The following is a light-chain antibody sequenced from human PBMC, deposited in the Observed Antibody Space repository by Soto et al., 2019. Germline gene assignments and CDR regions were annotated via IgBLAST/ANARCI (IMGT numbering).Light chain of an antibody. J-gene: IGKJ5*01. V-gene: IGKV1-5*03. CDR2: KTS. Sequence: DIQMTQSPSTLSASVGDRVTITCRASQSVSPWLAWYQQKPGKVPKVLIYKTSTLESGVPSRFSGSGSGTEFTLTISYLQADDFATYYCLQYKSYSLVTFGQGTRLDIK. CDR3: LQYKSYSLVT. CDR1: QSVSPW.